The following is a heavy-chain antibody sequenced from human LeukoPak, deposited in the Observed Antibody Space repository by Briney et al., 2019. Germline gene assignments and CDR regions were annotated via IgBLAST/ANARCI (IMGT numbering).Heavy chain of an antibody. CDR2: ISSSSSYI. D-gene: IGHD4-17*01. Sequence: SGGSLRLSCAASGFTFSSYSMNWVRQAPGKGLEWVSSISSSSSYIYYADSVKGRFTISRDNAKNSLYLQMNSLRAEDTAVYYCARDIPRRLSRGYWGQGTLVTVSS. CDR1: GFTFSSYS. J-gene: IGHJ4*02. V-gene: IGHV3-21*01. CDR3: ARDIPRRLSRGY.